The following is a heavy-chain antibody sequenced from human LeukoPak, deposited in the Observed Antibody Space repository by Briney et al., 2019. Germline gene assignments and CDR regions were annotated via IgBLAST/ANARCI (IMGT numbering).Heavy chain of an antibody. CDR3: ARSSNGVSIQ. Sequence: GGSLRLSCVASGFTFRNYYMHWVRQVPGKGLVWVSRISGDGGSIFYADSVKGRFTISRDHAKNSLSVQMNSLRADDSAVYYCARSSNGVSIQWGQGTLVTVSS. D-gene: IGHD2-8*01. CDR1: GFTFRNYY. V-gene: IGHV3-74*01. J-gene: IGHJ4*02. CDR2: ISGDGGSI.